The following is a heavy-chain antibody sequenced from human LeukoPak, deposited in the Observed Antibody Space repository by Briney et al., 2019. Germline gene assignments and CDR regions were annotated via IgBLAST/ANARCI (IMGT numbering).Heavy chain of an antibody. CDR1: GFTFSSYS. CDR3: AKGQGYCSSTNCYTQASFYFDY. D-gene: IGHD2-2*02. Sequence: GRSLRLSRAASGFTFSSYSMHWVRQAPGRGLEWVAVISYDGSKKYYADSVKGRFTISRDISKNTLYLQMNSLRAEDTAVYYCAKGQGYCSSTNCYTQASFYFDYWGQGTLVTVSS. V-gene: IGHV3-30*18. J-gene: IGHJ4*02. CDR2: ISYDGSKK.